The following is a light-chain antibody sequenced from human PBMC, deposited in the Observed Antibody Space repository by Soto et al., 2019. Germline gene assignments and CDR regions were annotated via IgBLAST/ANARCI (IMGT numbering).Light chain of an antibody. CDR3: QQYDTCPRT. CDR1: QSVSTN. J-gene: IGKJ1*01. V-gene: IGKV3-15*01. Sequence: DIVMTQSPGTLSVSPGDGATISCRASQSVSTNLAWYQQKPDQAPRLLIYGASTTASGMPARFSGSGSGTEFTLTISSLQSEDFAAYYCQQYDTCPRTFGQGTEVEIK. CDR2: GAS.